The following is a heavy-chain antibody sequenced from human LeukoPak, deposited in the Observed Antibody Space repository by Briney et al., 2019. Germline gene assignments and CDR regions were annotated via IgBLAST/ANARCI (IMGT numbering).Heavy chain of an antibody. D-gene: IGHD2-8*01. Sequence: GGSLRLSCEASGFTFSSYAMSWVRQAPGKGLEWVSVISGSGDSTYYADSVEGRCTSSRDNSKDALYLQMNSLRAEDTAVYYCSRENGAFSPFGYWGQGTLVTVLS. CDR2: ISGSGDST. V-gene: IGHV3-23*01. CDR1: GFTFSSYA. CDR3: SRENGAFSPFGY. J-gene: IGHJ4*02.